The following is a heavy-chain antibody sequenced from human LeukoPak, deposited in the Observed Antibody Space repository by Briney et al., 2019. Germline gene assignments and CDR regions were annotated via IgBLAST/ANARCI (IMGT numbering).Heavy chain of an antibody. CDR2: ISSSSSYI. CDR3: AKVVPVKGNNFDP. Sequence: GSLRLSCAAPGFTFSSYSMNWGRQAPGKGLEWGSSISSSSSYIYYADSVKGRFTISRDNSKNTLYLQMNSLRAEDTAVYYCAKVVPVKGNNFDPWGQGTLVTVSS. CDR1: GFTFSSYS. V-gene: IGHV3-21*04. D-gene: IGHD3-10*01. J-gene: IGHJ5*02.